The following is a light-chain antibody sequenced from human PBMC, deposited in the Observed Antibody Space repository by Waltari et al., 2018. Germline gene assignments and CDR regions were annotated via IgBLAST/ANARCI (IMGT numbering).Light chain of an antibody. Sequence: QAGLTQPPSVSKGLRQTATLTCTGSRNNVGNQGAAWLQQHQGHPPKSLSYRNSNRPSGISERFSASRSGNTASLTITGLQPEDEADYYCSAWDSSLTAWVFGGGTKLTVL. CDR1: RNNVGNQG. J-gene: IGLJ3*02. CDR2: RNS. V-gene: IGLV10-54*04. CDR3: SAWDSSLTAWV.